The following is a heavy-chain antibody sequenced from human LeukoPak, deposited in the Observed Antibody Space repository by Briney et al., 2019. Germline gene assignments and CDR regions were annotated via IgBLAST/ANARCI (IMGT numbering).Heavy chain of an antibody. J-gene: IGHJ3*02. V-gene: IGHV4-59*01. D-gene: IGHD5-12*01. CDR1: GGSISSYY. CDR3: ASEGGYSGYVGAFDI. CDR2: IYYSGST. Sequence: KTSETLSLTCTVSGGSISSYYWSWIRQPPGKGLEWIGYIYYSGSTNYNPSLKSRVTISVDTSKNQFSLKLSSVTAADTAVYYCASEGGYSGYVGAFDIWGQGTMVTVSS.